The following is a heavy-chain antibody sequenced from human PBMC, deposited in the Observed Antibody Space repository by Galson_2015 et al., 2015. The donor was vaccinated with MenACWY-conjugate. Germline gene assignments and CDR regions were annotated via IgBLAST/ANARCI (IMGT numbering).Heavy chain of an antibody. CDR2: INSDGRST. V-gene: IGHV3-74*01. D-gene: IGHD3-10*01. J-gene: IGHJ4*02. CDR1: GFTFSTYW. CDR3: ARLGGNYKTTSHFDY. Sequence: SLRLSCAASGFTFSTYWMHWVRQAPGKGLVWVSRINSDGRSTSYADPVKGRFTISRDNAKNTLYLQMNSLRAEDTAVYYCARLGGNYKTTSHFDYWGQGNLVTVSS.